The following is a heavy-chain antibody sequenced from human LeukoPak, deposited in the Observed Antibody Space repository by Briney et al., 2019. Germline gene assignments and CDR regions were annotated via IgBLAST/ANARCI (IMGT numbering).Heavy chain of an antibody. V-gene: IGHV1-8*03. J-gene: IGHJ4*02. CDR2: MNPNSGNT. Sequence: ASAKVSCKASGYTFTSYDINWVRQATGQGLEWMGWMNPNSGNTGYAQKFQGRATITRNTSISTAYMELSSLRSEDTAVYYCARDVATWEATDYWGQGTLVTVSS. CDR3: ARDVATWEATDY. D-gene: IGHD1-26*01. CDR1: GYTFTSYD.